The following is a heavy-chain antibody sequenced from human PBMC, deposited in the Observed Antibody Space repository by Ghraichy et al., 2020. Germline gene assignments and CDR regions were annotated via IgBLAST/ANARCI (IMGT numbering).Heavy chain of an antibody. V-gene: IGHV3-7*01. CDR3: ARDTTPASGSAYFDAFDI. Sequence: ETLSLTCAASGFTFSTYWMTWVRQAPGKGLEWVANIKRDGSEKNYVDSVKGRFTISRDNAKNSLYLQMISLRAEDTAVYYCARDTTPASGSAYFDAFDIWGQGTTVTVSS. J-gene: IGHJ3*02. D-gene: IGHD3-10*01. CDR2: IKRDGSEK. CDR1: GFTFSTYW.